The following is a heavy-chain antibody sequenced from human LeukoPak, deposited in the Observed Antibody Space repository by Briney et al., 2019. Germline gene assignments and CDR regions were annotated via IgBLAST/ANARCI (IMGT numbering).Heavy chain of an antibody. D-gene: IGHD3-3*01. CDR3: AGDGLPYYNFWSGYPH. V-gene: IGHV3-20*04. CDR2: INWNGDST. J-gene: IGHJ4*02. CDR1: GFIFDNYG. Sequence: PGGSLRLSCVASGFIFDNYGLSWVRQVPGKGLDWVSGINWNGDSTGYVDSVKGRFTISRDNAKNSLYLQMKSLRAEDTAFYYCAGDGLPYYNFWSGYPHWGQGILVTVCS.